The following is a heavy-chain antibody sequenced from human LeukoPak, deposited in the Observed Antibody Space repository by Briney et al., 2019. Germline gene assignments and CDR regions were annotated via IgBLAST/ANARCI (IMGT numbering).Heavy chain of an antibody. CDR3: AKDADYYDSSGYPDY. Sequence: PGGSLRLSCAASGNYWMHWVRQAPGKGLEWVAVISYDGSNKYYADSVKGRFTISRDNSKNTLYLQMNSLRAEDTAVYYCAKDADYYDSSGYPDYWGQGTLVTVSS. CDR2: ISYDGSNK. CDR1: GNYW. D-gene: IGHD3-22*01. J-gene: IGHJ4*02. V-gene: IGHV3-30*18.